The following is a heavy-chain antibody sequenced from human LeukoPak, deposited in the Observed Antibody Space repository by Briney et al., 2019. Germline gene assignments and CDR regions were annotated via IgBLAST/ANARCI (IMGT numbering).Heavy chain of an antibody. Sequence: SETLSLTCTVSGGSISSGSYYWSWIRQPAGKGLEWIGRIYTSGSTNYNPSLESRVTISVDTSKNQFSLKLSSVTAADTAVYYCARRIAVAGTGGAFDIWGQGTMVTVSS. J-gene: IGHJ3*02. D-gene: IGHD6-19*01. V-gene: IGHV4-61*02. CDR2: IYTSGST. CDR3: ARRIAVAGTGGAFDI. CDR1: GGSISSGSYY.